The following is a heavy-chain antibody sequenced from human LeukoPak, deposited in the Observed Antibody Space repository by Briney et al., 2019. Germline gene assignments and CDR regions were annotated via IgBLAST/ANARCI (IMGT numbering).Heavy chain of an antibody. CDR3: ARVKSYYYYYMDV. CDR1: GGSISTYQ. V-gene: IGHV4-59*12. J-gene: IGHJ6*03. Sequence: PSETLSLTCTVSGGSISTYQWSWIRQPPGKGLEWIGNIYYSGSANYNPSLKSRVIISVDTSKNQFSLKLSPVTAADTAVYYCARVKSYYYYYMDVWGKGTTVTVSS. CDR2: IYYSGSA.